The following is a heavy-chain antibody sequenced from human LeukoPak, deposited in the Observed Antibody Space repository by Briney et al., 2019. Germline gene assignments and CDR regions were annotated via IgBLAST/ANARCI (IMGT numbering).Heavy chain of an antibody. Sequence: SVKVSCKASGGTFSSYAISWVRQAPGQGLEWMGGIIPIFGTANYAQKFQGRVTITADKSTSTAYMELSSLRSEDTAVYYCARVAGYSGGWYNDYWGQGTLVTVSS. V-gene: IGHV1-69*06. CDR2: IIPIFGTA. CDR1: GGTFSSYA. CDR3: ARVAGYSGGWYNDY. J-gene: IGHJ4*02. D-gene: IGHD6-19*01.